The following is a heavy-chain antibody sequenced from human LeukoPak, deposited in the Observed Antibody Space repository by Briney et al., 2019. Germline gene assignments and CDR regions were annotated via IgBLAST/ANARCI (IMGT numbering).Heavy chain of an antibody. D-gene: IGHD2-21*01. CDR1: GGSISNYY. CDR2: ISASGGT. CDR3: DRVTGYYQPTGGYYYYMDV. V-gene: IGHV4-4*09. J-gene: IGHJ6*03. Sequence: PSETLSLTCTVSGGSISNYYWSWIRQPPGKGLEWIGYISASGGTNYNPSLKSRVTISVDTSKNQCSLRLSSVTAADRAMYYCDRVTGYYQPTGGYYYYMDVWGKGTTVTVSS.